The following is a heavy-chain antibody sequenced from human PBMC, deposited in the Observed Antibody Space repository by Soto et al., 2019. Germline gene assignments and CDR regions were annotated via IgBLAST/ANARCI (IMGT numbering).Heavy chain of an antibody. V-gene: IGHV3-33*01. D-gene: IGHD4-17*01. CDR3: ARDYMATVTTGLSDY. CDR1: GFTFSSYG. J-gene: IGHJ4*02. Sequence: GGSLRLSCAASGFTFSSYGMHWVRQAPGKGLEWVAVIWYDGSNKYYADSVKGRFTISRDNSKNTLYLQMNSLRAEDTAVYYCARDYMATVTTGLSDYWGQGTLVPVSS. CDR2: IWYDGSNK.